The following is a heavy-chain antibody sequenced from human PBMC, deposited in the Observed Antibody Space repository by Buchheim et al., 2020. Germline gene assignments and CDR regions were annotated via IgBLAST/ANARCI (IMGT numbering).Heavy chain of an antibody. CDR3: ARVFGRYGSGQNDY. V-gene: IGHV1-18*01. Sequence: QVQLVQSGAEVKKPGASVKVSCKTSGYSFTNFGISWVRQAPGKGLEWMGWISVNSGNTNYAQNLRGRVTMTTDTSTSTVYMELRSLRSDDTALYYCARVFGRYGSGQNDYWGQGTL. CDR2: ISVNSGNT. J-gene: IGHJ4*02. D-gene: IGHD3-10*01. CDR1: GYSFTNFG.